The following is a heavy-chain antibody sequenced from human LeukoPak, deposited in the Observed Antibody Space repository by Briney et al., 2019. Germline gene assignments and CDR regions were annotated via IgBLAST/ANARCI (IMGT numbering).Heavy chain of an antibody. CDR3: AKGRWELLFYWYFDL. Sequence: PGRSLGLSCEASGFSFDDYAMHWVRQRPGKGLEWVSGVSWNSGTIPYADSVKGRFTISRDNSKNTLYLQMNSLRAEDTAVYYCAKGRWELLFYWYFDLWGRGTLVTVSS. D-gene: IGHD1-26*01. CDR1: GFSFDDYA. CDR2: VSWNSGTI. J-gene: IGHJ2*01. V-gene: IGHV3-9*01.